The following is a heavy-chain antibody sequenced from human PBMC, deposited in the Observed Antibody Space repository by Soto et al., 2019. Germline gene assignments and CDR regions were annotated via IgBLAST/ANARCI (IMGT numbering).Heavy chain of an antibody. V-gene: IGHV3-66*01. J-gene: IGHJ4*02. Sequence: GGSLRLSCAASGFTVTSNYVSWVRQAPGRGLEWVSLIYSGGDTYYTDSVKGRFTVSRDNSKNTVYLQMNSLRAEDTAVYYCARAPEKNYFDCWGQGTLVTVSS. CDR2: IYSGGDT. CDR3: ARAPEKNYFDC. CDR1: GFTVTSNY.